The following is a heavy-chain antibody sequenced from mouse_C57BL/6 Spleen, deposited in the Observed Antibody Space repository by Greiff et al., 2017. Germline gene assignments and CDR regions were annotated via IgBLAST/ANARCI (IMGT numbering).Heavy chain of an antibody. CDR3: AREGTYYDYDWFAY. Sequence: DVKLQESGPGLVKPSQSLSLTCSVTGYSITSGYYWNWIRQFPGNKLEWMGYISYDGSNNYNPSLKNRISITRDTSKNQFFLKLNSVTTEDTATYYCAREGTYYDYDWFAYWGQGTLVTVSA. D-gene: IGHD2-4*01. CDR2: ISYDGSN. V-gene: IGHV3-6*01. J-gene: IGHJ3*01. CDR1: GYSITSGYY.